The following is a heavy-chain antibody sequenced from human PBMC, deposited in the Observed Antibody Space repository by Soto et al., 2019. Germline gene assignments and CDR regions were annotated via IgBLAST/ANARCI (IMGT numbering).Heavy chain of an antibody. CDR3: ARGGGTYYYDSSGYRQAFDI. V-gene: IGHV3-21*01. CDR2: ISSSSSYI. CDR1: GFTFSSYS. Sequence: GGSLRLSCAASGFTFSSYSVNWVRQAPGKGLEWVSSISSSSSYIYYADSVKGRFTISRDNAKNSLYLQMNSLRAEDTAVYYCARGGGTYYYDSSGYRQAFDIWGQGTMVTVSS. J-gene: IGHJ3*02. D-gene: IGHD3-22*01.